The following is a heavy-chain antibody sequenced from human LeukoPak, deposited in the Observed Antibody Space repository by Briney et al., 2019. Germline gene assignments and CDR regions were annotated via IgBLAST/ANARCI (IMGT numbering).Heavy chain of an antibody. CDR1: GYTFTSYG. V-gene: IGHV1-18*01. J-gene: IGHJ5*02. D-gene: IGHD1-14*01. CDR2: ISAYNGNT. CDR3: ARGRISEPYMRWFDP. Sequence: ASVKVSCKASGYTFTSYGISWVRQAPGQGLEWMGWISAYNGNTNYAQKLQGRVTMTTDTSTSTAYMELRSLRSDDTAVYYCARGRISEPYMRWFDPWGQGTLVTVSS.